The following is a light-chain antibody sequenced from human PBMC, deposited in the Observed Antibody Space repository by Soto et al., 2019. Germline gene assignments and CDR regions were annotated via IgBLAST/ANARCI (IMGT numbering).Light chain of an antibody. Sequence: DIVMTQSPLSLPVTPGEPASISCRSSQSLLHSNGYNYVDWYLQKPGQSPQLLIYLGSNRASGVPDRFSGSGSGKDFTMKISRVEAEDVGVYYCMQGLQNWTFGQGTKVEIK. CDR1: QSLLHSNGYNY. CDR2: LGS. V-gene: IGKV2-28*01. CDR3: MQGLQNWT. J-gene: IGKJ1*01.